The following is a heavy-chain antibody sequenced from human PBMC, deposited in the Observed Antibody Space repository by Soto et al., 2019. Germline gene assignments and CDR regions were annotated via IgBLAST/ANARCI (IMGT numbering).Heavy chain of an antibody. CDR2: ISGSGGST. Sequence: GGSLRLSCAASGFTFSSYAMSWVRQAPGKGLEWVSAISGSGGSTYYADSVKGRFTISRDNSKNTLYLRMNSLRAEDTAVYYCARDFDRSGSDYYYYGMDVWGQGTTVTVSS. D-gene: IGHD1-26*01. V-gene: IGHV3-23*01. CDR3: ARDFDRSGSDYYYYGMDV. CDR1: GFTFSSYA. J-gene: IGHJ6*02.